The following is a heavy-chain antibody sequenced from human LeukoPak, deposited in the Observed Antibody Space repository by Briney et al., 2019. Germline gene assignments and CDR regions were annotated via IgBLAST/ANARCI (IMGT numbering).Heavy chain of an antibody. J-gene: IGHJ4*02. CDR2: INHSGST. V-gene: IGHV4-34*01. CDR3: ARDLRIMITFGGTYFDY. D-gene: IGHD3-16*01. Sequence: SETLSLTCAVYGGSFSGYYWSWIRQPPGKGQEWIGEINHSGSTNYNPSLKSRVTIPVDTSKNQFSLKLSSVTAADTAVYYCARDLRIMITFGGTYFDYWGQGTLVTVSS. CDR1: GGSFSGYY.